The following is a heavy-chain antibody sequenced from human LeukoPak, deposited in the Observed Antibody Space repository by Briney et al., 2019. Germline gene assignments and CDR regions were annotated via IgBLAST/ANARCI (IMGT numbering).Heavy chain of an antibody. V-gene: IGHV3-21*01. CDR3: ARDGTSSWYYY. Sequence: PGGSLRLSCTASGFALSGFNIHWVRQAPGRGLEWVSCISSGSSYRYYADSVKGRFTISRDNAKSSVYLQMNTLRAEDTAVYYCARDGTSSWYYYWGQGTLVTVSS. D-gene: IGHD6-13*01. CDR2: ISSGSSYR. CDR1: GFALSGFN. J-gene: IGHJ4*02.